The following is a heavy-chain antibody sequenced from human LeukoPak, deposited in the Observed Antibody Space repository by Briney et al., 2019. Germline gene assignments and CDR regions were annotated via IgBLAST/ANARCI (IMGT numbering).Heavy chain of an antibody. Sequence: GGSLRLSCAASGFTVGNNQMTWVRQASGKGLEWVSLVYSGGTTRYADSVKGRFTISRDNSKNTVHLQMNSLRAEDTAVYYCARSIAARPHYYYYMDVWGKGTTVTVSS. V-gene: IGHV3-66*01. CDR3: ARSIAARPHYYYYMDV. CDR1: GFTVGNNQ. J-gene: IGHJ6*03. CDR2: VYSGGTT. D-gene: IGHD6-6*01.